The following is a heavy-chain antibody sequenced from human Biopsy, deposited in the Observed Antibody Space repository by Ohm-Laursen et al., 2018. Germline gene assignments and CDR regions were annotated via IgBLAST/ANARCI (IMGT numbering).Heavy chain of an antibody. Sequence: ASVKVSCKASGGTFSDYAISWLRQAPGQGLEWMGGIIPLLGTTNYAQKFQGRVTITADKSTGTAYMDLSSLRSEDTAVYFCARGGFWSGLSWFDPWGQGTLVTVSS. J-gene: IGHJ5*02. V-gene: IGHV1-69*10. CDR1: GGTFSDYA. CDR2: IIPLLGTT. CDR3: ARGGFWSGLSWFDP. D-gene: IGHD3-3*01.